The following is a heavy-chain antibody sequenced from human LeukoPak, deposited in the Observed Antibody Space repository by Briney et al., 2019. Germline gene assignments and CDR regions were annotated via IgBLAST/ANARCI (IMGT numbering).Heavy chain of an antibody. V-gene: IGHV3-11*01. Sequence: GGSLRLSCAASGFTFFDYAMTWVRQAPGKGLEWVSYISSSGSTIYYADSVKGRFTISRDNAKNSLYLQMNSLRAEDTAVYYCARSAYSSGWYTGPYGMDVWGQGTTVTVSS. CDR2: ISSSGSTI. D-gene: IGHD6-19*01. J-gene: IGHJ6*02. CDR3: ARSAYSSGWYTGPYGMDV. CDR1: GFTFFDYA.